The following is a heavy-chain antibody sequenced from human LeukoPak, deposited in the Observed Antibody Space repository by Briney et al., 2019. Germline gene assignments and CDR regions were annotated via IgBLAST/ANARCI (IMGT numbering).Heavy chain of an antibody. D-gene: IGHD4/OR15-4a*01. V-gene: IGHV3-23*01. Sequence: GGSLRLSCAASGFTFSSYAMSWVRQSPGRGLEWVSAFSGSGGSTYYADSVKGRFTISRDNSKNTLYLQMNSLRAEDTAVYYCAKSGLSRFDYWGQGTLVTVSS. CDR3: AKSGLSRFDY. CDR2: FSGSGGST. J-gene: IGHJ4*02. CDR1: GFTFSSYA.